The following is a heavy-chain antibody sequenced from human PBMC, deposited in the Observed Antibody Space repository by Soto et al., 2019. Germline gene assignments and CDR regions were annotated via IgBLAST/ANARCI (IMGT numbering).Heavy chain of an antibody. CDR3: ARDRVAGIWGDAFDI. CDR2: INPYNGNT. V-gene: IGHV1-18*04. J-gene: IGHJ3*02. D-gene: IGHD3-16*01. CDR1: GYTFTNHG. Sequence: ASVKVSCKTSGYTFTNHGINWVRQASGQGLEWMGWINPYNGNTNYAQKLQGRVTLTTDTSTSTAYMDLRSLTSDDTAVYYCARDRVAGIWGDAFDIWGQGTMVTVSS.